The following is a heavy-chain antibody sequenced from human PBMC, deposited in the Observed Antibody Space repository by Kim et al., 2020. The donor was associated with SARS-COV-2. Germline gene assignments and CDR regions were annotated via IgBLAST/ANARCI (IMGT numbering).Heavy chain of an antibody. Sequence: GGSLRLFCAASGFIFSNYWMHWVRQAPGKGPVWVSRINSDGSSTSYADSVKGRFTISRDNAKNTLFLQMNSLRAEDTAVYYCAREFSSGWFVGMDVWGQG. V-gene: IGHV3-74*01. CDR1: GFIFSNYW. CDR3: AREFSSGWFVGMDV. J-gene: IGHJ6*02. D-gene: IGHD6-19*01. CDR2: INSDGSST.